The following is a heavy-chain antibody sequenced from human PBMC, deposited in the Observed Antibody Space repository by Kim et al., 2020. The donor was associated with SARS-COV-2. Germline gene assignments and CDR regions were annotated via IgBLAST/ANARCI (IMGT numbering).Heavy chain of an antibody. CDR1: GFSFSTYS. V-gene: IGHV3-48*02. CDR3: ARGSQPYYYYGVDV. Sequence: GGSLRLSCAASGFSFSTYSMNWVRQAPGKGLEWISYISSSGSTIYYADSVKGRFTISRDNARNSLFLQMVRLRDEDTSVYFCARGSQPYYYYGVDVWGQG. D-gene: IGHD3-16*01. CDR2: ISSSGSTI. J-gene: IGHJ6*02.